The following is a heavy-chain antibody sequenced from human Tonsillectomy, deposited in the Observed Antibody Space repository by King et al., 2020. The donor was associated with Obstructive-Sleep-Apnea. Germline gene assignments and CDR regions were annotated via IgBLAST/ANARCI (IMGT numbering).Heavy chain of an antibody. CDR1: GYTFTGYY. CDR3: ARDDTGMDFDY. V-gene: IGHV1-2*02. CDR2: INPNSGNT. D-gene: IGHD5-18*01. J-gene: IGHJ4*02. Sequence: QLVQSGAEVKKPGASVKVSCKASGYTFTGYYMHWVRQAPGQGLEWMGWINPNSGNTNYAQKFQGRVTMIRDTSISTADMKLSRRRSYDTAEYYCARDDTGMDFDYWGQGTLVTVSS.